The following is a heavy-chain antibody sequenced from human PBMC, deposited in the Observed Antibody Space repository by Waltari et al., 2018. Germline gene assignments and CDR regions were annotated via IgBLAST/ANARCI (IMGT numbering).Heavy chain of an antibody. CDR2: IGSDLNT. Sequence: VELLESGGGLVQPGGSLRLSFTSSGFTFSGNAMGWVRQAPGKGLECVSGIGSDLNTHYADSVKGRFTISRDNSKNTLYLQMNSLRAEDTALYYCVKDIFRWAFDIWGQGTMVTVSS. J-gene: IGHJ3*02. CDR1: GFTFSGNA. V-gene: IGHV3-23*01. D-gene: IGHD3-9*01. CDR3: VKDIFRWAFDI.